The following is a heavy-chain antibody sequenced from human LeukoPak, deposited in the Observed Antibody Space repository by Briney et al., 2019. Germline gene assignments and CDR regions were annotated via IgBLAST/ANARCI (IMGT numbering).Heavy chain of an antibody. CDR2: IYEDGSDK. CDR1: GFTFCSSW. Sequence: GGSLRLSCAASGFTFCSSWMRWVREAPGGGGEWVSHIYEDGSDKYYVDTVRGGVSISRDNTKKSLYMQISRVRAEETGVFVFATWSNAWEFDYWGQGTLVSVSS. V-gene: IGHV3-7*02. CDR3: ATWSNAWEFDY. J-gene: IGHJ4*02. D-gene: IGHD1-26*01.